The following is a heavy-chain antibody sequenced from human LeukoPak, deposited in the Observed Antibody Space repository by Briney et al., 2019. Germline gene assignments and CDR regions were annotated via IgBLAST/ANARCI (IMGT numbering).Heavy chain of an antibody. J-gene: IGHJ4*02. CDR1: GFTFSSCW. CDR3: ARGRGSSGWSPYDY. D-gene: IGHD6-19*01. Sequence: PGGSLRLSCAASGFTFSSCWMSWVRQAPGKGLEWVANIKQDGSEKYYVDSVKGRFTVSRDNAKNSLYLQMNSLRAEDTAMYYCARGRGSSGWSPYDYWGQGTLVTVS. CDR2: IKQDGSEK. V-gene: IGHV3-7*01.